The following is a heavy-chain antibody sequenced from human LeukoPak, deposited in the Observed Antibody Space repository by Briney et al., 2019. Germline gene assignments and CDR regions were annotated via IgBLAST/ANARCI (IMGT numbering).Heavy chain of an antibody. J-gene: IGHJ6*02. Sequence: GASVKVSCKASGYTFTTDYIHWVRQAPGQGLEWMGIINPSGGSTTYAQKFQGRVIMTGDTSTSTVYMELRSLRSEDTAVYYCATCHSGYDYYGMDVWGQGTTVTVSS. V-gene: IGHV1-46*01. D-gene: IGHD1-26*01. CDR2: INPSGGST. CDR3: ATCHSGYDYYGMDV. CDR1: GYTFTTDY.